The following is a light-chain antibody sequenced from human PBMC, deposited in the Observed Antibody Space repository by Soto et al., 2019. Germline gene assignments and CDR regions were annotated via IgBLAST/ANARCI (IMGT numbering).Light chain of an antibody. CDR3: RQYGSSPSYT. CDR1: QSVSSSSY. J-gene: IGKJ2*01. V-gene: IGKV3-20*01. Sequence: EIVLTQSPGTLSLSPGERATLSCRASQSVSSSSYLAWYQQNPGQAPRLLIYGASSRATGIPDRFSGSGSATDFTLTISRLEPEDVAVYYCRQYGSSPSYTFGQGTKLEIK. CDR2: GAS.